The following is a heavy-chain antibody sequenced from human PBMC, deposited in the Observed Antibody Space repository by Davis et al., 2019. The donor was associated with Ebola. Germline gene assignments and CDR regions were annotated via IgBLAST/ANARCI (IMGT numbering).Heavy chain of an antibody. V-gene: IGHV4-4*07. J-gene: IGHJ6*03. CDR3: ASITTPPFGVVRPIYMDV. CDR1: GGSISSYY. D-gene: IGHD3-3*01. Sequence: PSETLSLTCTVSGGSISSYYWSWIRQPAGKGLEWIGRIYTSGSTNYNPSLKSRVTMSVDTSKNQFSLKLSSVTAADTAVYYCASITTPPFGVVRPIYMDVWGKGTTVTVSS. CDR2: IYTSGST.